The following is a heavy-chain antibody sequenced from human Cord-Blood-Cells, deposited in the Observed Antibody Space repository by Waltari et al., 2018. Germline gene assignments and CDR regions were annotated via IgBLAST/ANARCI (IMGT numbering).Heavy chain of an antibody. Sequence: QVQLVQSGAEVKKPGSSVKVSCKASGGTFSSYAISWVRQAPGQGLEWMGGIIPIFGKANYAQKCQGRVTSTADESTSTAYMELSSLRSEDTAVYYCARVVPAAMVDYYYGMDVWGQGTTVTVSS. J-gene: IGHJ6*02. CDR1: GGTFSSYA. D-gene: IGHD2-2*01. CDR2: IIPIFGKA. V-gene: IGHV1-69*01. CDR3: ARVVPAAMVDYYYGMDV.